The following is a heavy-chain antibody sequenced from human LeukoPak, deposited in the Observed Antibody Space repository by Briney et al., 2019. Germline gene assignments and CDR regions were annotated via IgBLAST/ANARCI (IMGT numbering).Heavy chain of an antibody. CDR2: IWYDGSNR. CDR3: ARAKGVSTGYRPTDY. Sequence: GGSLRLSCTASGFTFSSSGMHWVRQAPGKGLEWVAVIWYDGSNRYYADPVKGRFTVSRDNSKNTLYLQMNSLRAEDTAVYYCARAKGVSTGYRPTDYWGQGTLVTVSS. CDR1: GFTFSSSG. V-gene: IGHV3-33*01. D-gene: IGHD3-22*01. J-gene: IGHJ4*02.